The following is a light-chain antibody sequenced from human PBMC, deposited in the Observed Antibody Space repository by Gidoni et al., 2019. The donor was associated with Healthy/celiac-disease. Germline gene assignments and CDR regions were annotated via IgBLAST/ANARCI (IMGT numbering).Light chain of an antibody. CDR1: NLGDKY. CDR3: QAWDSNTGV. J-gene: IGLJ2*01. Sequence: SYELTQPPSVSVSPGQTASITCSGDNLGDKYACWYQQKPGQSPVLVIYQDSKRPSGIPERFSGSNSGNTATLTISGTQALDEADYYCQAWDSNTGVFGGGTKLTVL. CDR2: QDS. V-gene: IGLV3-1*01.